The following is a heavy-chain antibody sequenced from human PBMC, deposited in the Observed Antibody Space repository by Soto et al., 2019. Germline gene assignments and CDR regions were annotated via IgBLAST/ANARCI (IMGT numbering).Heavy chain of an antibody. CDR2: INPNSGGT. V-gene: IGHV1-2*04. Sequence: GASVKVSCKASGYTFTGYYMHWVRQAPGQGLERMGWINPNSGGTNYAQKFQGWVTMTRDTSISTAYMELSRLRSDDTAVYYCARDASSSWSPTYYFDYWGQGTLVTVSS. J-gene: IGHJ4*02. CDR3: ARDASSSWSPTYYFDY. D-gene: IGHD6-13*01. CDR1: GYTFTGYY.